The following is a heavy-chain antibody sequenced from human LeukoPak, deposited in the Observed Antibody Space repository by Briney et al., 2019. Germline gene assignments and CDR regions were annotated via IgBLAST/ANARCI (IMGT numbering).Heavy chain of an antibody. CDR2: IYHSGST. CDR1: GYSISSGYY. Sequence: SETLSLTCTVSGYSISSGYYWGWIRQPPGKGLEWIGSIYHSGSTYYNPSLKSRVTISVDTSKNQFSLKLSSVTAADTAVYYCARDYDSSGYYREPFDYWGQGTLVTVSS. V-gene: IGHV4-38-2*02. CDR3: ARDYDSSGYYREPFDY. D-gene: IGHD3-22*01. J-gene: IGHJ4*02.